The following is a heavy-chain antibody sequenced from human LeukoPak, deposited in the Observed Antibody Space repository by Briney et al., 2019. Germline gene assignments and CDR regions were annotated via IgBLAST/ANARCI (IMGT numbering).Heavy chain of an antibody. CDR3: AKDRRYCSGGSCYYFDY. CDR1: GFTFSSYG. D-gene: IGHD2-15*01. J-gene: IGHJ4*02. CDR2: IRYDGSNK. V-gene: IGHV3-30*02. Sequence: GGSLRLSCAASGFTFSSYGMHWVRQATGKGVEGVPFIRYDGSNKYYADSVKGRFTISRDNSKNTLYLQMNSLRAEDTAVYYCAKDRRYCSGGSCYYFDYWGQGTLVTVSS.